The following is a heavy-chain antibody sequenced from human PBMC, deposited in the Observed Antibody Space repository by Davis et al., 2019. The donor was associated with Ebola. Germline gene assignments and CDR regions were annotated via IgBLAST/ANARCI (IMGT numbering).Heavy chain of an antibody. CDR2: IGTSGDT. Sequence: PGGSLRLSCAASGFTFSSYDMHWVRQATGKGLEWVSGIGTSGDTYYPGSVKGRFTISRDNSKNTLYLQMNSLRAEDTAVYYCARAPHDYSDHYYYYYYMDVWGKGTTVTVSS. D-gene: IGHD4-17*01. CDR3: ARAPHDYSDHYYYYYYMDV. CDR1: GFTFSSYD. J-gene: IGHJ6*03. V-gene: IGHV3-13*01.